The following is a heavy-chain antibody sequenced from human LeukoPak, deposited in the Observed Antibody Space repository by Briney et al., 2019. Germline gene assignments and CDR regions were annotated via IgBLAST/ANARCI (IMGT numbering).Heavy chain of an antibody. CDR1: GGSISSGDYY. J-gene: IGHJ5*02. V-gene: IGHV4-30-4*01. CDR3: ARAKTYYYGSGRYTIDWFDP. CDR2: IYSSGST. Sequence: SQTLSLTCTVSGGSISSGDYYWSWICQPPGKGLEWIGYIYSSGSTYYSPSLKSRVTISVDTSKNQFSLKLSSVTAADTAVYYCARAKTYYYGSGRYTIDWFDPWGQGTLVTVSS. D-gene: IGHD3-10*01.